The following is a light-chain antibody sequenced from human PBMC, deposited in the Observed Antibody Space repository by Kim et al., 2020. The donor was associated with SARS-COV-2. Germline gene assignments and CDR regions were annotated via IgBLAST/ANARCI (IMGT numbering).Light chain of an antibody. CDR2: GNS. CDR1: SSNIGAGYD. V-gene: IGLV1-40*01. Sequence: QSVLTQPHSVSGAPGQRVTISCTGSSSNIGAGYDVHWYQQLPGTAPKLLIYGNSNRPSGVPDRFSCSKSGTSASLAITVLQAEDEADYYCQSYDSSLSGWGVFGGGTQLTVL. CDR3: QSYDSSLSGWGV. J-gene: IGLJ2*01.